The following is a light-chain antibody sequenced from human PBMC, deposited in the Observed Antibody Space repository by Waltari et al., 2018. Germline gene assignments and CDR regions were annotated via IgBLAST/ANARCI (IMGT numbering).Light chain of an antibody. CDR3: NSRDSSGDQPVI. V-gene: IGLV3-19*01. Sequence: SSELTQDPAVSVALGQTVRITCQGDGLRISYASWYQQRPGQAPILVIYGKDNRPTGIPDRFSGYSSGNTASLTITGAQAEDEADYYCNSRDSSGDQPVIFGGGTKLTVL. CDR2: GKD. CDR1: GLRISY. J-gene: IGLJ2*01.